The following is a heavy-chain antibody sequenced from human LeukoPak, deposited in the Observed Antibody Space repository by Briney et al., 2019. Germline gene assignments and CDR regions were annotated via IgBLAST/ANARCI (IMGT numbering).Heavy chain of an antibody. CDR2: IYSGGST. CDR1: GFTISSNY. Sequence: GGSLRLSCAASGFTISSNYMSWVRQAPGKELEWVSVIYSGGSTYYADSVKGRFTISRDNSKNTLYLQMNSLRAEDTAVYYCARDMSYYDSTSDYWGQGTLVTVSS. D-gene: IGHD3-22*01. J-gene: IGHJ4*02. CDR3: ARDMSYYDSTSDY. V-gene: IGHV3-66*01.